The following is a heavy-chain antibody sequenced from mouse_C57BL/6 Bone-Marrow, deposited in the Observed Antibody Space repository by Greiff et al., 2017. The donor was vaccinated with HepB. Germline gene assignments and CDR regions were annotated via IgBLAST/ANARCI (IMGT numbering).Heavy chain of an antibody. J-gene: IGHJ1*03. CDR2: IYPGDGDT. CDR1: GYAFSSSW. Sequence: VQLQQSGPELVKPGASVKISCKASGYAFSSSWMNWVKQRPGKGLEWIGRIYPGDGDTNYNGKFKGKATLTADKSSSTAYMQLSSLTSEDSAVYFCARFYVRYFDVWGTGTTVTVSS. CDR3: ARFYVRYFDV. D-gene: IGHD1-1*01. V-gene: IGHV1-82*01.